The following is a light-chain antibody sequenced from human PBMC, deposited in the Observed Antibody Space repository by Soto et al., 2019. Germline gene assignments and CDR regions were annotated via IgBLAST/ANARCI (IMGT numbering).Light chain of an antibody. CDR1: SPSIGSNY. V-gene: IGLV1-47*01. Sequence: QSVLTQPPSASGTPGQRVTISCSGSSPSIGSNYVSWYQQLPGTAPKLLIYKSIQRPSGVPDRFSGSKSGTSASLAISGLRSEDEADYFCASWDDSVSGWVFGTGT. CDR3: ASWDDSVSGWV. CDR2: KSI. J-gene: IGLJ3*02.